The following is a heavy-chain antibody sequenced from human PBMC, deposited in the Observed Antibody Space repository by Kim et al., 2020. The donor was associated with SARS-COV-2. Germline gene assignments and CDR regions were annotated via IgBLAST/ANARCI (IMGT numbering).Heavy chain of an antibody. V-gene: IGHV1-69*01. J-gene: IGHJ4*02. CDR3: ARVLKGYSYGGYFDY. Sequence: KCQGRVTITAEETTSTAYMELSSLRSEDTAVYYCARVLKGYSYGGYFDYWGQGTLVTVSS. D-gene: IGHD5-18*01.